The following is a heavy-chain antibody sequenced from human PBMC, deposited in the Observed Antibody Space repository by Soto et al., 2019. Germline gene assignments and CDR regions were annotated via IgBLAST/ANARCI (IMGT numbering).Heavy chain of an antibody. CDR3: ARGVAGSGFDL. Sequence: PSQTLSLTCAISVDVVSSNTAAWNWIGSSPSRGLEWLGRTYYRSNWRHDYAVSVKSRITVNPDTSKNHFSLQLNSVTPDDTAVYYCARGVAGSGFDLWGQGTLVTVSS. D-gene: IGHD6-19*01. J-gene: IGHJ4*02. CDR2: TYYRSNWRH. V-gene: IGHV6-1*01. CDR1: VDVVSSNTAA.